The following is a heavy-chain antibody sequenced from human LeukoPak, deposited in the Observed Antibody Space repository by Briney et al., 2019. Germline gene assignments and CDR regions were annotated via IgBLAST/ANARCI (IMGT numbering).Heavy chain of an antibody. CDR3: ASRATVTTDRFWFDP. J-gene: IGHJ5*02. Sequence: GGSLRLSCAASGFTFSPYWMHWVRQAPGKGLVWVSHINGDASTTIYADSVKGRFTISRDNARNTLYLQMNSLRAEDTAVYYCASRATVTTDRFWFDPWGQGTLVTVSS. CDR1: GFTFSPYW. CDR2: INGDASTT. V-gene: IGHV3-74*01. D-gene: IGHD4-11*01.